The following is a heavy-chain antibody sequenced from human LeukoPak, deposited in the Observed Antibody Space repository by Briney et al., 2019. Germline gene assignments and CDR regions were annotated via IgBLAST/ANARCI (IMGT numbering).Heavy chain of an antibody. CDR2: ISSSGSTI. CDR3: ARNTAMGNYYYYYMDV. V-gene: IGHV3-11*01. D-gene: IGHD5-18*01. J-gene: IGHJ6*03. CDR1: GFTFSDYY. Sequence: PGGSLRLSCAASGFTFSDYYMSWIRQAPGKGLEWVSYISSSGSTIYYADSVKGRFTISRDNAKNSLYLQMNSLRAEDTAVYYCARNTAMGNYYYYYMDVWGKGTTVTISS.